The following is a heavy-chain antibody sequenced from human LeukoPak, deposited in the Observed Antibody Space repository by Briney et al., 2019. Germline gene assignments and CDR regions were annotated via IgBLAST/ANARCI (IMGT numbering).Heavy chain of an antibody. J-gene: IGHJ4*02. CDR1: GYTFTDYY. V-gene: IGHV1-69-2*01. CDR3: ARRAYYDSSGYYPLDY. D-gene: IGHD3-22*01. Sequence: ASVKISCKVSGYTFTDYYMHGVQQTPGKGVEWMGLVDPEDGETINAEKFRGRVTITADKSTDTAYMELSSLRSEDTAVYYCARRAYYDSSGYYPLDYWGQGTLVTVSS. CDR2: VDPEDGET.